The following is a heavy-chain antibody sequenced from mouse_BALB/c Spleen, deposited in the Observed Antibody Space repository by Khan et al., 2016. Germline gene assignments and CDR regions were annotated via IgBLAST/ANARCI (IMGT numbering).Heavy chain of an antibody. D-gene: IGHD1-1*01. Sequence: EVRLQESGPDLVKPSQSLSLTCTVTGYSISSGYSWHWIRQFPGNKLEWMAYIHYSGSTNYNPSLKSRISITRDTSKNQFFLQLISVTTEDTATYYCTRGDYYGSDYWGQDTTLTVSS. CDR1: GYSISSGYS. J-gene: IGHJ2*01. CDR3: TRGDYYGSDY. V-gene: IGHV3-1*02. CDR2: IHYSGST.